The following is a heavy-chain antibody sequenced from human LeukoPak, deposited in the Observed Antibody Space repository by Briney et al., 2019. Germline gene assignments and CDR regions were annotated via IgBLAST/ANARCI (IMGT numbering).Heavy chain of an antibody. Sequence: ASVKVSCKASGYTFTSYGISWVRQAPGQGLEWMGWMNPNSGNTGYAQKFQGRVTITRNTSISTAYMELSSLRSEDTAVYYCARDGPDAFDIWGQGTMVTVSS. J-gene: IGHJ3*02. CDR1: GYTFTSYG. V-gene: IGHV1-8*03. CDR2: MNPNSGNT. CDR3: ARDGPDAFDI.